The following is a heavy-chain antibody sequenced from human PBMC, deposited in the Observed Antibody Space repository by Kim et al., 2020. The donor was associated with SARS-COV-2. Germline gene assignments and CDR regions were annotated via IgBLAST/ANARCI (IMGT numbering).Heavy chain of an antibody. Sequence: SVQGRFTISGDNSKTTLYLQMNSLRAEDTAVYYCAKSWEGREMATMGGAFDIWGQGTMVTVSS. CDR3: AKSWEGREMATMGGAFDI. J-gene: IGHJ3*02. V-gene: IGHV3-30*02. D-gene: IGHD5-12*01.